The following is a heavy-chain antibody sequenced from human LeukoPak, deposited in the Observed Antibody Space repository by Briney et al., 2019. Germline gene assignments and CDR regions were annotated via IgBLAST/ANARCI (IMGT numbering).Heavy chain of an antibody. Sequence: SVKVSCKASGGTFSSYAISWVRQAPGQGLEWMGRIIPILGIANYAQKFQGRVTITADKSTSTAYMELSSLRSEDTAVYYCAREEPAAIGLFDYWGQGTLVTVSS. V-gene: IGHV1-69*04. CDR3: AREEPAAIGLFDY. CDR1: GGTFSSYA. D-gene: IGHD2-2*01. CDR2: IIPILGIA. J-gene: IGHJ4*02.